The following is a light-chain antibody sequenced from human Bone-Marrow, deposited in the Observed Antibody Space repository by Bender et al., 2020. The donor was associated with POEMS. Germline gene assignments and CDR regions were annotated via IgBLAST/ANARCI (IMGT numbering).Light chain of an antibody. Sequence: QSALTQPASVSASPGQSITISCTGTSSDVGSYSLVSWYHHLPRTAPKLLISTNSQRPSGVPDRFSGSKSGTSASLAISGLQSEDEGDYYCASWDDSLNAVVFGGGTKLTVL. J-gene: IGLJ2*01. CDR2: TNS. CDR1: SSDVGSYSL. V-gene: IGLV1-44*01. CDR3: ASWDDSLNAVV.